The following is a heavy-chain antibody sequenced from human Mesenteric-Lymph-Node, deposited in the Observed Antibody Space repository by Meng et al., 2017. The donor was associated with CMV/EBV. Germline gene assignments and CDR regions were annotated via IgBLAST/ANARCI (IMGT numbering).Heavy chain of an antibody. CDR2: IKQDGSEK. D-gene: IGHD5-18*01. J-gene: IGHJ6*02. Sequence: GGSLRLSCVASGFTFSTSWMSWVRQAPGRGLEWVANIKQDGSEKYYVDSVKGRFTISRDNAKNSLYLQMNSLRAEDTAVYYCARTGLQYYYYGMDVWGQGTTVTVSS. V-gene: IGHV3-7*01. CDR3: ARTGLQYYYYGMDV. CDR1: GFTFSTSW.